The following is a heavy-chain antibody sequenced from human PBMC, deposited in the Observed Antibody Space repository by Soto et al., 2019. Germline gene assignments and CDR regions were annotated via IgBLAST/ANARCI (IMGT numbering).Heavy chain of an antibody. CDR1: GYTFTSYG. J-gene: IGHJ5*02. Sequence: ASVKVSCKASGYTFTSYGISWVRQAPGQGLEWMGWISAYNGNTNYAQKLQGRVTMTTDTSTSKAYMELRSLRSDDTAVYYCARADYYGSGSYYNPVSWFDPWGQGTLVTVSS. V-gene: IGHV1-18*01. D-gene: IGHD3-10*01. CDR3: ARADYYGSGSYYNPVSWFDP. CDR2: ISAYNGNT.